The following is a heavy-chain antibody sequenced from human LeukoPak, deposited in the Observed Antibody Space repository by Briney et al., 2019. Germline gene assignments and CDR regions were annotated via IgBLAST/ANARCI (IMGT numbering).Heavy chain of an antibody. D-gene: IGHD3-3*01. CDR3: ARDNPTYYDFWSGYYIPFYYYYYYMDV. CDR2: IKQDGSEK. V-gene: IGHV3-7*01. J-gene: IGHJ6*03. Sequence: GGSLRLSCAASGFTFSSYWMSWVRQAPGKGREWVANIKQDGSEKYYVDSVKGRFTISRDNAKNSLYLQMNSLRAEDTAVYYCARDNPTYYDFWSGYYIPFYYYYYYMDVWGKGTTVTVSS. CDR1: GFTFSSYW.